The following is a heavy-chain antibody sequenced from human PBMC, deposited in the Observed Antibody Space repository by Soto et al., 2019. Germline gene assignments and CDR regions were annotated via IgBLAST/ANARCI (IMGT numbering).Heavy chain of an antibody. J-gene: IGHJ4*02. CDR1: GFTFSSYA. Sequence: QVQLVESGGGVVQPGRSLRLSCAASGFTFSSYAMHWVRQAPGKGLEWVAVISYDGSNKYYADSVKGRFTISRDNSKNTLYLQMNSLRAEDTAVYYCARELGSCVRAPGPYPPLDDWVARIQGGYDYWGQGTLVTVSS. V-gene: IGHV3-30-3*01. D-gene: IGHD3-16*01. CDR2: ISYDGSNK. CDR3: ARELGSCVRAPGPYPPLDDWVARIQGGYDY.